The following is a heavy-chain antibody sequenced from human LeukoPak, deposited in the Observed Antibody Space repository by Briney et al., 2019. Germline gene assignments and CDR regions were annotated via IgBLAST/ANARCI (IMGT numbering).Heavy chain of an antibody. Sequence: GGSLRLSCAASGFTFRSHWMSWVRQAPGKGLEWVANINQDERDRYYVDSVKGRFTISRDNAKNTLYLQMNSLRAEDTAVYYCARDEGTAMVDYWGQGTLVTVSS. J-gene: IGHJ4*02. CDR3: ARDEGTAMVDY. D-gene: IGHD5-18*01. CDR2: INQDERDR. V-gene: IGHV3-7*01. CDR1: GFTFRSHW.